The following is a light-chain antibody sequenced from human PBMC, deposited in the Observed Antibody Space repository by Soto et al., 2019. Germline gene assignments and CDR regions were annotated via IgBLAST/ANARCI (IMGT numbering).Light chain of an antibody. V-gene: IGLV2-14*01. CDR2: MVS. CDR1: GNDVGAYNY. CDR3: TSPTPGSLYV. Sequence: QSALTQPRSVSGSPGQSVTISCTGTGNDVGAYNYVSWYQQYPGRVPKLLIYMVSNRPSGVSNRFSGSKSGNTASLTISGLQAEDEADYFCTSPTPGSLYVFGTGTKLTVL. J-gene: IGLJ1*01.